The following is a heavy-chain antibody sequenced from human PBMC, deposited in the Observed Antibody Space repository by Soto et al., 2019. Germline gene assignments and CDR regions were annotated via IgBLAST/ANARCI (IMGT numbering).Heavy chain of an antibody. CDR3: ARDSGYDLD. D-gene: IGHD5-12*01. CDR1: GSTSGTFT. V-gene: IGHV3-48*01. J-gene: IGHJ4*02. Sequence: EVQLVESGGGLVQPGGSLRPSVAPPGSTSGTFTRNWVGQAPGKGLEWVSYISSSSSTIYYADSVKGRFTISRDNAKNSLYLQMNSLRAEDTAVYYCARDSGYDLDWGQGTLVTVSS. CDR2: ISSSSSTI.